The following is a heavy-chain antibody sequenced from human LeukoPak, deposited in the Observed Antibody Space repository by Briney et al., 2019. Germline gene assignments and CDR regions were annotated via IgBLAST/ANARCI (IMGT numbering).Heavy chain of an antibody. J-gene: IGHJ2*01. D-gene: IGHD2-21*01. CDR2: IGVAGDN. CDR3: VRDIIAVGLSGGFDL. CDR1: GITFSTYD. V-gene: IGHV3-13*01. Sequence: GGSLRLSCAASGITFSTYDMHWLPHAPGKGLECVSTIGVAGDNYYSGSVKGRVTISRENAKTTLYLQMNRLRAGATAVYYCVRDIIAVGLSGGFDLWGRGTLVTVSS.